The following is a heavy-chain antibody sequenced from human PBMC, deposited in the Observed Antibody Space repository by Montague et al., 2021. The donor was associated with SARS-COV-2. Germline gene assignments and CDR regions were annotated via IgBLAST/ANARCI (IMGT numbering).Heavy chain of an antibody. J-gene: IGHJ6*02. CDR2: LNLSGST. CDR1: GGSFSSRS. D-gene: IGHD3-10*01. CDR3: SRVGYYGSGTSLGMDV. Sequence: SETLSLTCAVSGGSFSSRSWEWIRSPLRTGLELVWELNLSGSTNYNPSLKRRVTITVDTSKNQFCLKLSSVTAADTAVYYCSRVGYYGSGTSLGMDVWGQGTPVTVSS. V-gene: IGHV4-34*01.